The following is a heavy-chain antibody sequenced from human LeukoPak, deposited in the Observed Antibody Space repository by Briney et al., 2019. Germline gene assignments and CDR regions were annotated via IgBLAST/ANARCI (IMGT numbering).Heavy chain of an antibody. V-gene: IGHV3-48*01. CDR1: GFSLSRYT. Sequence: GGSLRLSCAASGFSLSRYTMSWVRQAPGKGLEWISYISSSSTTIKYADSVKGRFIISRDNAKNSVYLQMNSLRAEDTAVYYCALIAVDWQQPFDYWGQGTLVTVSS. D-gene: IGHD6-13*01. J-gene: IGHJ4*02. CDR3: ALIAVDWQQPFDY. CDR2: ISSSSTTI.